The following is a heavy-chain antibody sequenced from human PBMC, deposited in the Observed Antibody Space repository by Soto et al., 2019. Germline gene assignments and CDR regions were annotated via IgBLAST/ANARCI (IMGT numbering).Heavy chain of an antibody. Sequence: GGSLRLSCAASGLLFSTYAMTWVRQAPGKGLEWVSTITGNGASTYYADSVKGRFTISRDNSKNTLYLQMNSLRAEDTATYFCANGILGYYHGMDVWGQGPPVTVSS. CDR1: GLLFSTYA. J-gene: IGHJ6*02. CDR3: ANGILGYYHGMDV. CDR2: ITGNGAST. V-gene: IGHV3-23*01. D-gene: IGHD2-15*01.